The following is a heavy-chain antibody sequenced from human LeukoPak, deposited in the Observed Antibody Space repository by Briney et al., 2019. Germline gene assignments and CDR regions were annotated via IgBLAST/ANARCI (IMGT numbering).Heavy chain of an antibody. Sequence: SETLSLTCSVSGGSMSSYYWSWIRQSPGKALEWIGYIYYSGSAYYNPSLKSRVDISFDTSKNQFSLRMTSVTAADSAIYFCARIRISSTSQNYFDPWGQGTLVTVSS. CDR2: IYYSGSA. V-gene: IGHV4-59*12. D-gene: IGHD2-2*01. CDR3: ARIRISSTSQNYFDP. CDR1: GGSMSSYY. J-gene: IGHJ5*02.